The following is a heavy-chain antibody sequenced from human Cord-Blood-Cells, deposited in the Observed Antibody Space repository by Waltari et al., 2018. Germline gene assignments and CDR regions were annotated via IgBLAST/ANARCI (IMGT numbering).Heavy chain of an antibody. J-gene: IGHJ4*02. CDR3: ARLTYYDFWSGYYFDY. CDR2: IYYRGST. V-gene: IGHV4-39*01. Sequence: QLQLQESGPGLVKPSETLSLTCTVSGGSISSSSYYWGWIRQPPGKGLEWIGSIYYRGSTYYNPSLKSRVTISVDTSKNQFSLKLSSVTAADTAVYYCARLTYYDFWSGYYFDYWGQGTLVTVSS. CDR1: GGSISSSSYY. D-gene: IGHD3-3*01.